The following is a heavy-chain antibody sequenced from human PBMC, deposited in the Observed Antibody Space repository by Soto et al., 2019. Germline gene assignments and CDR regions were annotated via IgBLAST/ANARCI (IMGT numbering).Heavy chain of an antibody. D-gene: IGHD5-18*01. V-gene: IGHV1-18*01. CDR3: ARDLIQLWPGPYYYYYGMDV. Sequence: ASVKVSCKASDYTFSNYAISWVRQAPGQGLEWMGWINTYNGNTNYAQKFQGRISMTTETSTSTAYMELRSLRSDDTAVYYCARDLIQLWPGPYYYYYGMDVWGQGTTVTVS. J-gene: IGHJ6*02. CDR2: INTYNGNT. CDR1: DYTFSNYA.